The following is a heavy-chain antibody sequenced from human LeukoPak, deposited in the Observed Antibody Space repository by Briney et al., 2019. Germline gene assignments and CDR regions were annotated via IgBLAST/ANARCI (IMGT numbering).Heavy chain of an antibody. V-gene: IGHV3-23*01. CDR1: GYTYRSID. Sequence: GVPVRLPCTASGYTYRSIDMTWVPQARGKGLECVSSIRSNGDNTYNADSVKGRFTISRDNSKNTLYLQMNRLRVEDTAIYYCAKGQELDDGVFDSWGQGTLVTVSS. CDR2: IRSNGDNT. D-gene: IGHD1-1*01. CDR3: AKGQELDDGVFDS. J-gene: IGHJ4*02.